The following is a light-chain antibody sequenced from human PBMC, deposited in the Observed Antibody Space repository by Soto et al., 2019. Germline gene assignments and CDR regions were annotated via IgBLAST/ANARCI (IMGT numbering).Light chain of an antibody. Sequence: EIVLTQSPGTLSLSPGERATLSCRASQSVSSSYLAGYQQKPCQAPRLLIYGASSRAPGIPDRFSGSGSGTDFTLTISRLEPEDFAVYYCQQYDSTSSTFGQGTKGEIK. V-gene: IGKV3-20*01. CDR1: QSVSSSY. J-gene: IGKJ1*01. CDR3: QQYDSTSST. CDR2: GAS.